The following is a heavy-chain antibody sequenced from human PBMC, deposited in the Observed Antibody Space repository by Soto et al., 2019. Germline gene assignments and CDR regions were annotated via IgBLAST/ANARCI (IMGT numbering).Heavy chain of an antibody. CDR1: GKSISGYF. Sequence: SQTLSLTCAVNGKSISGYFCSWLSQPQWKGLEWIGEVNHRGRTDYNPSLKIRLTISADTSKSQYSLKLTSLTAADTAVYCCARSESFGSSWYPYCDSWGEGTLVTVS. J-gene: IGHJ4*02. V-gene: IGHV4-34*01. CDR2: VNHRGRT. CDR3: ARSESFGSSWYPYCDS. D-gene: IGHD6-13*01.